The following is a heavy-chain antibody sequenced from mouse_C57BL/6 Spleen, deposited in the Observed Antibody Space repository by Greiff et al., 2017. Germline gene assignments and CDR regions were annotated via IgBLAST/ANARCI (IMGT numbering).Heavy chain of an antibody. CDR3: TRDDGYSYYYAMDY. V-gene: IGHV5-9-1*02. D-gene: IGHD2-3*01. J-gene: IGHJ4*01. CDR1: GFTFSSYA. CDR2: ISSGGDYI. Sequence: EVQVVESGEGLVKPGGSLKLSCAASGFTFSSYAMSWVRQTPEKRLEWVAYISSGGDYIYYADTVKGRFTISRDNARNTLYLQMSSLKSEDTAMYYCTRDDGYSYYYAMDYWGQGTSVTVSS.